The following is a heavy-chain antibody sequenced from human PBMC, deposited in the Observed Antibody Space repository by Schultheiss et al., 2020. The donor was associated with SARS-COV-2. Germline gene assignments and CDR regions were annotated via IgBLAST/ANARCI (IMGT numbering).Heavy chain of an antibody. CDR2: IYYSGRT. CDR1: GGSFSGYY. J-gene: IGHJ4*02. Sequence: GSLRLSCAVYGGSFSGYYWSWIRQHPGKGLEWIGYIYYSGRTYYNPSLESRVTIFVDRYKNQFSLKLSSVTAADTAVYYCSRSGGNSGWGYDSWGQGTLVTVSS. CDR3: SRSGGNSGWGYDS. D-gene: IGHD6-19*01. V-gene: IGHV4-34*01.